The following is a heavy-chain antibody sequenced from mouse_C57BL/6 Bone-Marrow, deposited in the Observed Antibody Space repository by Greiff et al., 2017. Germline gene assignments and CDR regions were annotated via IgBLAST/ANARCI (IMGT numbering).Heavy chain of an antibody. CDR3: ASLLYYDYEDYYAMDY. Sequence: QVQLQQSDAELVKPGASVKISCKVSGYTFTDHTIHWMKQRPEQGLEWIGYIYPRDGSTKYNEKFKGKATLTADKSSSTAYMQLNSLTSEDSAVYFCASLLYYDYEDYYAMDYWGQGTSVTVSS. CDR2: IYPRDGST. V-gene: IGHV1-78*01. CDR1: GYTFTDHT. J-gene: IGHJ4*01. D-gene: IGHD2-4*01.